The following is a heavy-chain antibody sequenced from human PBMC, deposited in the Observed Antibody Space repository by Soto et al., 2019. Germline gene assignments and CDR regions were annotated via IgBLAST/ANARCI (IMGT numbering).Heavy chain of an antibody. CDR3: ARDDEDGSYCDLGY. CDR2: ILHDGNNK. Sequence: GGSLRLSCAASGFTFSNYIMHWVRQAPGKGLEWVAFILHDGNNKYYADSVKGRFTISRDNSKNTLYLQMNSLRTEDTAMYYCARDDEDGSYCDLGYWGQGTLVTVSS. D-gene: IGHD3-10*01. V-gene: IGHV3-30-3*01. CDR1: GFTFSNYI. J-gene: IGHJ4*02.